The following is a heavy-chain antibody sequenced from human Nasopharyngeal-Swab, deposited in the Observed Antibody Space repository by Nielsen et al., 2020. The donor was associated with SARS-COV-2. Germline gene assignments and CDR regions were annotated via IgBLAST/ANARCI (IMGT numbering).Heavy chain of an antibody. CDR2: MSFDEKNE. D-gene: IGHD3-10*01. V-gene: IGHV3-30*18. J-gene: IGHJ4*02. Sequence: LSLTCVASGFPFSTYGMHWVRQAPGKGLEWVAVMSFDEKNEYYPDSLKGRFTISRDNSMNTLYLQVNSLRPEDSAVYYCAKERGAMGYFGSQLDYWGQGTLVTVAS. CDR1: GFPFSTYG. CDR3: AKERGAMGYFGSQLDY.